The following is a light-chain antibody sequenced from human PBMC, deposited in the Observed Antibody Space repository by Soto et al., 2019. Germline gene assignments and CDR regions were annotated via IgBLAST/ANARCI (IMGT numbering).Light chain of an antibody. CDR3: QQYFNWWT. Sequence: EIVMAKSTATLSVSPGERATLSCRASQSIGTNLAWYQQKPGQAPRLLIYGASTRVSGVPARFSGSGSGTDFTLTISSLQSEDFAVYHCQQYFNWWTFGQGTKVDIK. V-gene: IGKV3-15*01. CDR2: GAS. J-gene: IGKJ1*01. CDR1: QSIGTN.